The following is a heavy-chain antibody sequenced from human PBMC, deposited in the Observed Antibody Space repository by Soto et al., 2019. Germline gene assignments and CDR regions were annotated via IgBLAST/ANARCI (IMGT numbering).Heavy chain of an antibody. CDR1: GFTFSSYD. CDR3: ARGGGATIGMDV. J-gene: IGHJ6*02. D-gene: IGHD1-26*01. V-gene: IGHV3-13*01. CDR2: IGTAGDT. Sequence: GSLRLSCAASGFTFSSYDMHWVRQATGKGLEWVSAIGTAGDTYYPGSVKGRFTISRENAKNSLYLQMNSLRAEDTAVYYCARGGGATIGMDVWGQGTTVTVSS.